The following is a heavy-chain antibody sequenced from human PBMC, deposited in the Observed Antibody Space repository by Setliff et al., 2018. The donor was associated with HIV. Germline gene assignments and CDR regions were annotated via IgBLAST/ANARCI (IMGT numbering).Heavy chain of an antibody. Sequence: SQTLSLTCAVSAYSINSGYYWGWIRQPPGKGLEWIGSIYHSGSIYYNPSLKSRVTMSVDTSKNQFSLKLSAVTAADTAVYYCARHDGTYCGGDCYLLGYFDLWGRGTLVTVSS. CDR1: AYSINSGYY. CDR3: ARHDGTYCGGDCYLLGYFDL. CDR2: IYHSGSI. J-gene: IGHJ2*01. V-gene: IGHV4-38-2*01. D-gene: IGHD2-21*02.